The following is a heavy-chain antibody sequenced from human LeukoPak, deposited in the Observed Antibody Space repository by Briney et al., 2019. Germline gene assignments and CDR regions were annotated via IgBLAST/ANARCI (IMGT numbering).Heavy chain of an antibody. CDR3: AKWPEQRWLQLTQDY. CDR2: ISGSGGNT. CDR1: GFTFNTYA. Sequence: GGSLRLSCAASGFTFNTYAMTWVRQAPGKGLEWVSGISGSGGNTYYADSVKGRFTISRDNSKNTLYLQMNSLRAEDTAVYYCAKWPEQRWLQLTQDYWGQGTLVTVSS. D-gene: IGHD5-24*01. V-gene: IGHV3-23*01. J-gene: IGHJ4*02.